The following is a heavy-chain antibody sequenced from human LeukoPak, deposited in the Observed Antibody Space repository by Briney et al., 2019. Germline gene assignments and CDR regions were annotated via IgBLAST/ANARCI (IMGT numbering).Heavy chain of an antibody. CDR1: GLTLRNYG. V-gene: IGHV3-30*18. CDR3: AKNYYYMDV. J-gene: IGHJ6*03. CDR2: ISYDGSNK. Sequence: GGSPRLSCAASGLTLRNYGMHWVRQAPGKGLEWVAVISYDGSNKYYADSVKGRFTISRDNSMNTLYLQMNSLRAEDTAVYYCAKNYYYMDVWGKGTTVIVSS.